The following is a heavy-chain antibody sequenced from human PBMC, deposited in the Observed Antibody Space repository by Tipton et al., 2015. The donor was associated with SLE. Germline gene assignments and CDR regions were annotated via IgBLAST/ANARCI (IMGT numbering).Heavy chain of an antibody. V-gene: IGHV3-21*03. CDR3: ARDEEQLVLFDY. J-gene: IGHJ4*02. CDR1: GFTFSSYS. D-gene: IGHD6-6*01. Sequence: SLRLSCAASGFTFSSYSMNWVRQAPGKGLGWVSSISSSSSYIYYADSVKGRFTISRDNAKNSLYLQMNSLRAEDTAVYYCARDEEQLVLFDYWGQGTLVTVSS. CDR2: ISSSSSYI.